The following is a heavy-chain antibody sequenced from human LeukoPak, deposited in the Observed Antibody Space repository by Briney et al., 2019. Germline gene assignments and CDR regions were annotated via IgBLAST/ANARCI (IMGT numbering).Heavy chain of an antibody. CDR3: ARRERLGYSYGRGTLDI. CDR2: ISGSGGST. D-gene: IGHD5-18*01. CDR1: GFTFSSYA. Sequence: GGSLRLSCAASGFTFSSYAMSWVRQAPGKGLEWVSAISGSGGSTYYADSVKGRFTISRDNSRNTLYLQMNSLRVEDTAVYYCARRERLGYSYGRGTLDIWGQGTMVTVSS. V-gene: IGHV3-23*01. J-gene: IGHJ3*02.